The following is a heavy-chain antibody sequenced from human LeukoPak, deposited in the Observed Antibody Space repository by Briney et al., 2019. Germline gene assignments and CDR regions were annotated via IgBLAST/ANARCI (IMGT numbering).Heavy chain of an antibody. J-gene: IGHJ3*02. CDR3: ARGPSSGWSGAFDI. V-gene: IGHV3-48*03. CDR2: ISSSGSTI. D-gene: IGHD6-19*01. CDR1: GFTFSSYE. Sequence: GGSLRLSCAASGFTFSSYEMNWVRQAPGKGLEWVSYISSSGSTIYYADSVKGRFTISRDNAKNSLYLQMSSLRAEDTAVYYCARGPSSGWSGAFDIWGQGTMVTVSS.